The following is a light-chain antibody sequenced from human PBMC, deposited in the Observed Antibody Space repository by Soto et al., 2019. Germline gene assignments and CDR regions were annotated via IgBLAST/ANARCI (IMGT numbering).Light chain of an antibody. CDR1: QRISSW. CDR3: QQRGT. Sequence: DIQMTQSPSTLSASVGDRVTITCRASQRISSWLAWYQQKPGKAPKLLIYDASSLESGVPSRFSGSGSGTEFTLTISSLQPDDFATYSCQQRGTFGQGTKVEIK. CDR2: DAS. V-gene: IGKV1-5*01. J-gene: IGKJ1*01.